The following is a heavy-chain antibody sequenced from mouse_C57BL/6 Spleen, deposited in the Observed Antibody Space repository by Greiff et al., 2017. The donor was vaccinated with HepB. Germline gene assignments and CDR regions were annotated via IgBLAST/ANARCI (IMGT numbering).Heavy chain of an antibody. CDR1: GYTFTSYG. Sequence: VQLQQSGAELARPGASVKLSCKASGYTFTSYGISWVKQRTGQGLEWIGEIYPRSGNTYYNEKFKGKATLTADKSSSTAYMELRSLTSEDSAVYFCARGSYYGSSYGYWYFDVWGTGTTVTVSS. V-gene: IGHV1-81*01. CDR3: ARGSYYGSSYGYWYFDV. D-gene: IGHD1-1*01. CDR2: IYPRSGNT. J-gene: IGHJ1*03.